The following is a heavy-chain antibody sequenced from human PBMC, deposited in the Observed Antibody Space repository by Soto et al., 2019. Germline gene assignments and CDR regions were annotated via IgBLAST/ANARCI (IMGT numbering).Heavy chain of an antibody. CDR3: ARLLDYYDSSGSMASYYFDY. V-gene: IGHV5-10-1*01. CDR1: GYTFTDYW. Sequence: GESLKISCRASGYTFTDYWISWVRQMPGKGLEWMGRLDPSDSYTNYSPSFQGHVTISADKSFSTAYLQWSSLKTSDTAMYYCARLLDYYDSSGSMASYYFDYWGQGTLVTVSS. D-gene: IGHD3-22*01. J-gene: IGHJ4*02. CDR2: LDPSDSYT.